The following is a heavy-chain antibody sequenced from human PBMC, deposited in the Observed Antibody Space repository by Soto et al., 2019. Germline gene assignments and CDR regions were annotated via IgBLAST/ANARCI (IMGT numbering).Heavy chain of an antibody. CDR3: ARDLIIAAAGSRGIDP. J-gene: IGHJ5*02. V-gene: IGHV4-30-4*01. CDR2: IYYSGST. Sequence: PSETLSLTCTVSGGSISSGDYYWSWIRQPPGKGLEWIGYIYYSGSTYYNPSLKSRVTISVDTSKNQFSLKLSSVTAADTAVYYCARDLIIAAAGSRGIDPWGQGTLVTVSS. D-gene: IGHD6-13*01. CDR1: GGSISSGDYY.